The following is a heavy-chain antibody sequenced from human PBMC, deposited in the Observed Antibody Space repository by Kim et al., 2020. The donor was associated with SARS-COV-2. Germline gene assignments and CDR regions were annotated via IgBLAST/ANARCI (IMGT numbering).Heavy chain of an antibody. Sequence: ASVKVSCKASGYTFTDYHMHWVRQAPGQGLEWVGWINPTTGDANSAQKFHGRVTMTRDTSISTAYMGLSSLRSDDTALYYCARVAIPRSADFDYWGQGTLVTVSS. CDR3: ARVAIPRSADFDY. D-gene: IGHD2-21*01. J-gene: IGHJ4*02. CDR1: GYTFTDYH. V-gene: IGHV1-2*02. CDR2: INPTTGDA.